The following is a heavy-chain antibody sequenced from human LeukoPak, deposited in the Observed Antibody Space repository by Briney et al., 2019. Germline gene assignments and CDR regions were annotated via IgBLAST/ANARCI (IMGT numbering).Heavy chain of an antibody. CDR2: IGTAGGT. CDR1: GFTFSSYD. Sequence: SGGSLRLSCAASGFTFSSYDMHWVRQATGKGLEWVSGIGTAGGTYYAGSVKGRFTISRENAKNSLYLQMNTLRAGDTALYYCVRGSGGFDIWGQGTMVTVSS. CDR3: VRGSGGFDI. J-gene: IGHJ3*02. V-gene: IGHV3-13*01. D-gene: IGHD6-19*01.